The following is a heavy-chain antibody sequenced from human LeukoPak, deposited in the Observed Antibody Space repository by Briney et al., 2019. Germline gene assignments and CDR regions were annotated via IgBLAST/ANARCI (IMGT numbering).Heavy chain of an antibody. CDR1: GYTFTSYG. D-gene: IGHD6-19*01. CDR3: ARDLKRGYSSGRYSWGTGSSNDY. CDR2: ISAYNGNT. Sequence: ATVKVSCKASGYTFTSYGISWVRQAPGQGLEWMGWISAYNGNTNYAQKLQGRVTMTTDTSTSTAYMELRSLRSDDTAVYYCARDLKRGYSSGRYSWGTGSSNDYWGQGTLVTVSS. J-gene: IGHJ4*02. V-gene: IGHV1-18*01.